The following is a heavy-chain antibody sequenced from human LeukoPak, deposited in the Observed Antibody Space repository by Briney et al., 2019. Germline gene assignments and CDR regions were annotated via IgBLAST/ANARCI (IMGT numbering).Heavy chain of an antibody. Sequence: SETLSLTCTVSGGSISSYYWSWIRQPPGKGLEWIGYIYYSGSTNYNPSLKSRVTISVDTSKNQFSLKPSSVTAADTAVYYCARAGSGYSYGLFDYWGQGTLVTVSS. CDR2: IYYSGST. CDR3: ARAGSGYSYGLFDY. CDR1: GGSISSYY. J-gene: IGHJ4*02. D-gene: IGHD5-18*01. V-gene: IGHV4-59*01.